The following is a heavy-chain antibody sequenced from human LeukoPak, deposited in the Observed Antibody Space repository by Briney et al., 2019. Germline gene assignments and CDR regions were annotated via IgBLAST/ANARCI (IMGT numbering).Heavy chain of an antibody. CDR2: IYYSGST. CDR3: ARILNGYFLDY. J-gene: IGHJ4*02. D-gene: IGHD3-9*01. Sequence: SETLSLTCTVSGGSISSGDYYWSWIRQPPGKGLEWIGYIYYSGSTYYNPSLKSRVTISVDTSKNQFSLNLTSVTAADTAVYYCARILNGYFLDYWGQGTLVTVSS. CDR1: GGSISSGDYY. V-gene: IGHV4-30-4*01.